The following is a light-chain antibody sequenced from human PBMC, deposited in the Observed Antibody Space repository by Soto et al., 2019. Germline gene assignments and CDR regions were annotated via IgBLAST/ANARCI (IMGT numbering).Light chain of an antibody. CDR1: QDISNY. Sequence: DIQMTQSPSSLSSSVGDIFTITCQASQDISNYLNWYQQKPGKAPKLLIYDASNLETGVPSRFSGSGSGTDFTFTISSLQPEDIATYYCQQYDNPPITFGQGTRLEIK. CDR3: QQYDNPPIT. J-gene: IGKJ5*01. CDR2: DAS. V-gene: IGKV1-33*01.